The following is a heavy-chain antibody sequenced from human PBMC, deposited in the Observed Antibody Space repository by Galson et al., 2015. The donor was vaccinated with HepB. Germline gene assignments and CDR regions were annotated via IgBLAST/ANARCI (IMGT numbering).Heavy chain of an antibody. J-gene: IGHJ6*02. V-gene: IGHV3-23*01. D-gene: IGHD3-10*01. CDR1: GFTFSSYA. Sequence: SLRLSCAASGFTFSSYAMSWVRQAPGKGLEWVSAISGSGGSTYYADSVKGRFTISRDNSKNTLYLQMNSLRAEDTAVYYCAKVLMVRGVGMDVWGQGTTVTVSS. CDR2: ISGSGGST. CDR3: AKVLMVRGVGMDV.